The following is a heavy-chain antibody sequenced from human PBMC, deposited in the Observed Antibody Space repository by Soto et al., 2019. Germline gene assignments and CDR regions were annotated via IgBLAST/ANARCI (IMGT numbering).Heavy chain of an antibody. Sequence: SETLSLTCTVSGGSISSYYWSWIRQPPGKGLEWIGYIYYSGSTNYNPSLKSRVTISVDTSKNQFSLKLSSVTAADTAVYYCATLRRGYDGPNVNYYYYYYMDVWGKGTTVTVSS. CDR3: ATLRRGYDGPNVNYYYYYYMDV. J-gene: IGHJ6*03. V-gene: IGHV4-59*01. CDR1: GGSISSYY. CDR2: IYYSGST. D-gene: IGHD5-12*01.